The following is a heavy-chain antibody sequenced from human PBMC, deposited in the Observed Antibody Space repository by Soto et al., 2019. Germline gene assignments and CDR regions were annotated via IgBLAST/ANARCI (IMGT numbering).Heavy chain of an antibody. Sequence: QVQLVQSGAEVKKPGSSVKVSCKASGGTFSSYAISWVRQAPGQGLEWMGGIIPIFGTANYAQKVQGRVMKTAEQSTRTASMELSSLRTEDTAVYSWTRDQLILRGSPAFDIWGQGTMVTVSS. CDR1: GGTFSSYA. D-gene: IGHD2-8*01. J-gene: IGHJ3*02. CDR3: TRDQLILRGSPAFDI. V-gene: IGHV1-69*12. CDR2: IIPIFGTA.